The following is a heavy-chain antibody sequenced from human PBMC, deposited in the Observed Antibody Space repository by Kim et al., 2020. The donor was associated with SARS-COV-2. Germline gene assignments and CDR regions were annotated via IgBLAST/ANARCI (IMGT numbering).Heavy chain of an antibody. Sequence: GGSLRHSCVASGFTVSSNYMSWVRQAPGKGLEWVSVIYSGGSTFYADSVKGRFTISRHNSKNTLYLQMNSLRVEDTAVYYCARDGSDCSSTTCRTFDYWGQGTLVTVSS. V-gene: IGHV3-53*01. D-gene: IGHD2-2*01. CDR1: GFTVSSNY. CDR2: IYSGGST. CDR3: ARDGSDCSSTTCRTFDY. J-gene: IGHJ4*02.